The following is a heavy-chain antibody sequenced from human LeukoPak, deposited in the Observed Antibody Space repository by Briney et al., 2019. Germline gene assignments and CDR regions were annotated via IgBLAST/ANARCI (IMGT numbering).Heavy chain of an antibody. CDR1: GGSFSGYY. D-gene: IGHD3-16*01. V-gene: IGHV4-34*01. CDR3: ARLGVYYYYYGMDV. Sequence: SETLSLTCAVYGGSFSGYYWSWIRQPPGKGLEWIGEINHSGSTNYNPSLKSRVTISVDTSKNQFSLKLSSVTAADTAVYYCARLGVYYYYYGMDVWGQGTTVTVSS. J-gene: IGHJ6*02. CDR2: INHSGST.